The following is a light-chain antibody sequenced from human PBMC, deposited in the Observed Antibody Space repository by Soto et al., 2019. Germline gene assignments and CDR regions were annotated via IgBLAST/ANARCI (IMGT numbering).Light chain of an antibody. CDR2: KAA. J-gene: IGKJ4*01. V-gene: IGKV1-5*03. CDR1: QSISSW. CDR3: QQYEAYPLT. Sequence: DIQLTQSPSTLSASVGDRVTITCRASQSISSWLAWYQQKPGKAPKLLVYKAASLESGAPSRFSGRGSATEFTLTITTLQPDDFATYYCQQYEAYPLTFGGGTKVEI.